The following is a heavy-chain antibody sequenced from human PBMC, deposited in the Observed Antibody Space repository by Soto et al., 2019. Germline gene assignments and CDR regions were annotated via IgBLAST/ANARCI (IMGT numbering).Heavy chain of an antibody. Sequence: ASVKVSCKVSGYTLTDLSMHWVRQAPGKGLEWMGGFDPEDGETIYAQKFQGRVTMTEDTSTDTAYMELSSLRSEDTAVYYCATRIDYGDYFPAYPGIWGQGTLVTVSS. V-gene: IGHV1-24*01. CDR1: GYTLTDLS. CDR2: FDPEDGET. J-gene: IGHJ4*02. D-gene: IGHD4-17*01. CDR3: ATRIDYGDYFPAYPGI.